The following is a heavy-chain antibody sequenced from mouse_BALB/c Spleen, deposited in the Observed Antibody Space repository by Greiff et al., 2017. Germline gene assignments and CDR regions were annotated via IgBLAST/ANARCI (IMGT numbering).Heavy chain of an antibody. CDR2: INPYNDGT. CDR3: AREGPYGTPAY. V-gene: IGHV1-14*01. CDR1: GYTFTSYV. Sequence: LVESGPELVKPGASVKMSCKASGYTFTSYVMHWVKQKPGQGLEWIGYINPYNDGTKYNEKFKGKATLTSDKSSSTAYMELSSLTSEDSAVYYCAREGPYGTPAYWGQGTLVTVSA. D-gene: IGHD1-1*02. J-gene: IGHJ3*01.